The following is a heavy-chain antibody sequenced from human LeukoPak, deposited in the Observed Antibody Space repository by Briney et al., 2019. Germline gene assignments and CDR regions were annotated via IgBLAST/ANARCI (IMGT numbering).Heavy chain of an antibody. J-gene: IGHJ6*02. Sequence: SVKVSCKASGGTFSSYAISWVRQAPGQGLEWMGGIIPIFGTANYAQKFQGRVTITADESTSTAYMELSSLRSEDTAVYYCARAAGYCSGTSCYVPLPYYYYGMDVWGQGTTVTVSS. CDR3: ARAAGYCSGTSCYVPLPYYYYGMDV. D-gene: IGHD2-2*01. CDR2: IIPIFGTA. CDR1: GGTFSSYA. V-gene: IGHV1-69*13.